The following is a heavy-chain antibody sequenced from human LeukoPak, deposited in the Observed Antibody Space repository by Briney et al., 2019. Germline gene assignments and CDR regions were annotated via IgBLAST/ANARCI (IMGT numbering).Heavy chain of an antibody. CDR2: MHYSGST. CDR1: GGSITSGGYY. J-gene: IGHJ4*02. Sequence: PSETLSLTCTVSGGSITSGGYYWTWIRQHPGKGLEWIGFMHYSGSTSHNPSLKSRVTISVDTSKNQLSLKLSSVTAADTAVYYCARVAAAGTGPDYWGQGTLVTVSS. D-gene: IGHD6-13*01. CDR3: ARVAAAGTGPDY. V-gene: IGHV4-61*08.